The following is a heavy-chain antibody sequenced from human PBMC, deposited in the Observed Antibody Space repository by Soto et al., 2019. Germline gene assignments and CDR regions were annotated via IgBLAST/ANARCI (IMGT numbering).Heavy chain of an antibody. J-gene: IGHJ2*01. CDR2: ISYDGSNK. CDR1: GFTFSSYA. Sequence: QVHLVDSGGGVVQPGRSLRLSCAASGFTFSSYAMHWVRQAPGKGLEWVAVISYDGSNKYYADSVKGRFTISRDNSKNTLYLQMNSLRAEDTAVYYCAREDGDYAWYFDLWGRGNMVTVSS. CDR3: AREDGDYAWYFDL. V-gene: IGHV3-30-3*01. D-gene: IGHD4-17*01.